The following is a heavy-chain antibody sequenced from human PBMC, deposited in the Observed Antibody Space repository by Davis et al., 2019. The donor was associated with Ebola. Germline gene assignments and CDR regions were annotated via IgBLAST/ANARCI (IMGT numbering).Heavy chain of an antibody. D-gene: IGHD3-22*01. CDR3: ARHQAHHYYDSRGYYGGGGAIDY. J-gene: IGHJ4*02. CDR2: IYYSGST. CDR1: GGSISSSSYY. V-gene: IGHV4-39*01. Sequence: SETLSLTCTVSGGSISSSSYYWGCIRQPPGKGLEWIGSIYYSGSTYYNPSLKSRVTISVDTYKNQFSLRLSSVTAADTAVYYCARHQAHHYYDSRGYYGGGGAIDYWGQGTLVTVSS.